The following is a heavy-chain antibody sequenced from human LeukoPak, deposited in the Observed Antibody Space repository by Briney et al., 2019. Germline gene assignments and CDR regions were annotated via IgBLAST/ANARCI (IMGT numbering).Heavy chain of an antibody. CDR1: GFTFSSYG. J-gene: IGHJ4*02. D-gene: IGHD6-13*01. V-gene: IGHV3-21*01. CDR3: ATGIAAAETDY. CDR2: ISSSSSYI. Sequence: GGSLRLSCAASGFTFSSYGMHWVRQAPGKGLEWVSSISSSSSYIYYADSVKGRFTISRDNAKNSLYLQMNSLRAEDTAVYYCATGIAAAETDYWGQGTLVTVSS.